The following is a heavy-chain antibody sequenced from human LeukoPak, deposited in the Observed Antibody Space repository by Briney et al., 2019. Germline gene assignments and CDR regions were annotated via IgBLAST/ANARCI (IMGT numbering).Heavy chain of an antibody. V-gene: IGHV1-8*01. CDR1: GYTFTSYD. D-gene: IGHD5-24*01. CDR3: ALWDGFGYHFDD. CDR2: MNPNSGNT. Sequence: ASVKVSCKASGYTFTSYDINWVRQATGQGLEWMGWMNPNSGNTGYAQKFQGRVTMTRNTSISTAYMELSSLRPEDTAVYYCALWDGFGYHFDDRGQGTLVAVSS. J-gene: IGHJ4*02.